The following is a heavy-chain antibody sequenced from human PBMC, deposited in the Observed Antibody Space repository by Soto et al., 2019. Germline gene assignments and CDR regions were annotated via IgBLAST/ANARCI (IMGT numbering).Heavy chain of an antibody. CDR2: ISAYSGNT. D-gene: IGHD6-13*01. CDR1: GYTFTSYG. CDR3: ARGWVAAAGTYNWFDP. J-gene: IGHJ5*02. V-gene: IGHV1-18*01. Sequence: GASVKVSCKASGYTFTSYGISWVRQAPGQGLEWMGWISAYSGNTNYAQKLQGRVTMTTDTSTSTAYMELRSLRSDDTAVYYCARGWVAAAGTYNWFDPWGQGTLVTVSS.